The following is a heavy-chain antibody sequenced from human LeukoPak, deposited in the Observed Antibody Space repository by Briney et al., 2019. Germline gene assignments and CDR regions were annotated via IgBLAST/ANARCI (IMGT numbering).Heavy chain of an antibody. V-gene: IGHV3-21*01. D-gene: IGHD5-12*01. CDR3: AKDPWGGYSY. Sequence: PGGSLRLSCAASGFTFSSYSMNWVHRAPGKGLEWVSSISGSSTYIHYADSLKGRFTISRDNAKNSLYLQMNSLRADDTAVYYCAKDPWGGYSYWGQGIQVIVSS. J-gene: IGHJ4*02. CDR2: ISGSSTYI. CDR1: GFTFSSYS.